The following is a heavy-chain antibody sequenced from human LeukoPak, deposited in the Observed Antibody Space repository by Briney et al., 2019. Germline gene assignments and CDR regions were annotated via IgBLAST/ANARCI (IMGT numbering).Heavy chain of an antibody. D-gene: IGHD6-13*01. CDR3: ARVRPGIIAAAGLFDY. Sequence: ASVKVSCKASGYTFNTYYFHWVRQAPGQGLEWMGWISAYNGNTNYAQKLQGRVTMTTDTSTSTAYMELRSLRSDDTAVYYCARVRPGIIAAAGLFDYWGQGTLVTVSS. CDR2: ISAYNGNT. CDR1: GYTFNTYY. J-gene: IGHJ4*02. V-gene: IGHV1-18*04.